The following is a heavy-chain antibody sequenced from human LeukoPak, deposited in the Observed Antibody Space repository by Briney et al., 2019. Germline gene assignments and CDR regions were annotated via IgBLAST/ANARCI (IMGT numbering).Heavy chain of an antibody. V-gene: IGHV3-7*04. Sequence: GGSLRLSCAASGFPFINNWMTWVRQAPGKGLEWVATIKQDGGETYYVDSVKGRFTISRDNARDSVYLQMNILRVEDTAVYYCVRLSGLRTATRHGRHYFDYWGQGTLVTVSS. D-gene: IGHD5-12*01. J-gene: IGHJ4*02. CDR1: GFPFINNW. CDR3: VRLSGLRTATRHGRHYFDY. CDR2: IKQDGGET.